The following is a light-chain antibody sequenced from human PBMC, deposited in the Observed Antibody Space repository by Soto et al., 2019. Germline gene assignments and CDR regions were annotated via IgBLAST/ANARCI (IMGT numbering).Light chain of an antibody. Sequence: EIVMTQSPATLSVSPGERATLSCRASQSVSSTLAWYQQKPGQAPRLLIYGTSTRATAIPARFSGSGSGTEFTLTISSLQSEDFAVYYCQQYNNWPYTFGHGTKLEIK. J-gene: IGKJ2*01. CDR1: QSVSST. CDR2: GTS. CDR3: QQYNNWPYT. V-gene: IGKV3-15*01.